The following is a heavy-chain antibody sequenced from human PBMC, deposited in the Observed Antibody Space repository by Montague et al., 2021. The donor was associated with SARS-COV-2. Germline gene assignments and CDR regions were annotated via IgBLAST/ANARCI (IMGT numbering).Heavy chain of an antibody. CDR2: IYYRGST. Sequence: SETLSLTCTVSSGSISSNYWSWIRQPPGKGLEWIGYIYYRGSTNYNPSLKSRITMSVDTSKNQFSLKVSSVIAADTAVYYCARERRYNWFDAWGQGKLVTVSS. V-gene: IGHV4-59*01. CDR3: ARERRYNWFDA. CDR1: SGSISSNY. J-gene: IGHJ5*02.